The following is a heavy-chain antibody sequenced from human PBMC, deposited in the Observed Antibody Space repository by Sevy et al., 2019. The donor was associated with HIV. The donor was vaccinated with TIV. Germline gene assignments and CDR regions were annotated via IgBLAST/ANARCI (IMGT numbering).Heavy chain of an antibody. V-gene: IGHV3-23*01. CDR3: AKPSYDSSGDYYLRDWGKDAFDI. D-gene: IGHD3-22*01. CDR1: GFTFSSYA. J-gene: IGHJ3*02. CDR2: ISGRGSNT. Sequence: GGSLRLSCAASGFTFSSYAMSWVRQAPGKGLEWVSTISGRGSNTYYADSVKGRFIISRDNSKDTLYLQVNSLRAEDAAVYYCAKPSYDSSGDYYLRDWGKDAFDIWGQGTMVTVSS.